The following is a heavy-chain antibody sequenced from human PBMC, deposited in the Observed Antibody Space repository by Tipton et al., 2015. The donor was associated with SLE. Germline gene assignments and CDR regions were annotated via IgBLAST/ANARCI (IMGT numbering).Heavy chain of an antibody. V-gene: IGHV4-39*07. CDR1: GGSISSSSYS. J-gene: IGHJ4*02. D-gene: IGHD3-22*01. CDR3: ARDRDYFYASSVFDY. CDR2: VYYSGHT. Sequence: TLSLTCTVSGGSISSSSYSWGWIHQPPGKGLEWIGSVYYSGHTYYNPSLKSRVTISVDTSTDQFSLKLRSVTAADTAVYYCARDRDYFYASSVFDYWGQGTLVTISS.